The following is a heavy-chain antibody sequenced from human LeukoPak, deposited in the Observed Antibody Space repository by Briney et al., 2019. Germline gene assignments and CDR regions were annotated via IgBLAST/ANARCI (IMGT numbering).Heavy chain of an antibody. V-gene: IGHV3-48*03. CDR1: GFTFSRYE. D-gene: IGHD2-15*01. J-gene: IGHJ4*02. Sequence: SGGSLRLSCAASGFTFSRYEMNWVRQAPGKGLEWVSYINGRGSSLYYADSVKGRFTISRDNSKNTLFLQMNSLRADDTAIYYCAKSGLNRFDYWGQGTLVTVSS. CDR2: INGRGSSL. CDR3: AKSGLNRFDY.